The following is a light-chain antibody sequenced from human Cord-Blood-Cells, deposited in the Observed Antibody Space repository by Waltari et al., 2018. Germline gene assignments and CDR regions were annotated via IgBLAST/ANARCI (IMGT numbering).Light chain of an antibody. J-gene: IGLJ3*02. Sequence: QSALTQPASVSGSPGQSLTISCPGTSSDVGSYNLVSWYQQHPGKAPKRMFYEGSKRRAGVTNRLPVSKAGNTASLTIPGVHAEGEGDYDCCSYAGSSTWVFGGGTKLTVL. CDR2: EGS. V-gene: IGLV2-23*01. CDR3: CSYAGSSTWV. CDR1: SSDVGSYNL.